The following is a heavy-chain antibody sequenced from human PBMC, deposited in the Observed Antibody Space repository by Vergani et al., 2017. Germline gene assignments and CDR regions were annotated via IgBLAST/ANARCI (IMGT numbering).Heavy chain of an antibody. CDR2: LSASDRRT. CDR1: GFTFSSYG. CDR3: AKVGRSEVAGTFGAFDI. D-gene: IGHD6-19*01. Sequence: QVQLVESGGGVVQPGGSLRLSCAASGFTFSSYGMHWVRQAPGKGLEWVSTLSASDRRTHYADSVKGRFTISRDNSKNTLFLHMNSLRPDDTAVYYCAKVGRSEVAGTFGAFDIWGQGTMVTVSS. J-gene: IGHJ3*02. V-gene: IGHV3-NL1*01.